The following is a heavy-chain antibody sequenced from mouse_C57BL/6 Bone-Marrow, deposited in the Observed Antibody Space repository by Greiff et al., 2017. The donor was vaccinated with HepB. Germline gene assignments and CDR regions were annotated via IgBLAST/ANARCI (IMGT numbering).Heavy chain of an antibody. Sequence: EVKLVESGPGLAKPSQTLSLTCSVTGYSITSDYWNWIRKFPGNKLEYMGYISYSGSTYYNPSLNSRIAITPDTSQNQYYLQLNSVTTDDTATNYCAIHSPYFDYWGQGTTLTVSS. CDR2: ISYSGST. J-gene: IGHJ2*01. CDR3: AIHSPYFDY. CDR1: GYSITSDY. V-gene: IGHV3-8*01.